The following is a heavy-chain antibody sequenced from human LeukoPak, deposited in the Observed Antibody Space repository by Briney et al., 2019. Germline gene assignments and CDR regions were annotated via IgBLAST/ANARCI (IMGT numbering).Heavy chain of an antibody. CDR1: GFTFDDYA. J-gene: IGHJ5*02. V-gene: IGHV3-9*01. CDR2: ISWNSGSI. CDR3: AKDNGVSFDP. D-gene: IGHD3-3*01. Sequence: PGRSLRLSCAASGFTFDDYAMHWVRQAPGKGLEWVSGISWNSGSIGYADSVKGRFTIPRDNAKNSLYLQMNSLRAEDTALYYCAKDNGVSFDPWGQGTLVTVSS.